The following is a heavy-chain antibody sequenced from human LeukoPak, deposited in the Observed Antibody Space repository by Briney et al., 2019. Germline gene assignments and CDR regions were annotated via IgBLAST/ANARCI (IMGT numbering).Heavy chain of an antibody. V-gene: IGHV1-2*02. CDR3: ARDDSSGHPDY. J-gene: IGHJ4*02. CDR2: SNPNSGGT. Sequence: ASVKVSCKASGYTFTGYYMHWVRQAPGQGLEWMGWSNPNSGGTNYAQKFQGRVTMTRNTSISTHYMELSTQTSDDTAVNYCARDDSSGHPDYWGQGTLVTVSS. D-gene: IGHD3-22*01. CDR1: GYTFTGYY.